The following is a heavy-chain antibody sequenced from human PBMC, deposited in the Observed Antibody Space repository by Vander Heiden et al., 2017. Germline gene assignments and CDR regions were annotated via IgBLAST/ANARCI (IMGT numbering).Heavy chain of an antibody. CDR1: EFTFDDDA. CDR3: AKARDDSSGYYTLFDY. D-gene: IGHD3-22*01. V-gene: IGHV3-9*01. J-gene: IGHJ4*02. Sequence: EVQLVESGGGLVQPGRSRRTSCAASEFTFDDDAMHRVRQAPGKGLEWFSGISWNSGSIGYADSLKGRFTISRDNAKNSLYLQMNSLRAEDTALYYCAKARDDSSGYYTLFDYWGQGTLVTVSS. CDR2: ISWNSGSI.